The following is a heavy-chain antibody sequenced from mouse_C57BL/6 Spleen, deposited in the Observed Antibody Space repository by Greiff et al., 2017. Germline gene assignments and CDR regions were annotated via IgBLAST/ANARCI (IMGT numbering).Heavy chain of an antibody. V-gene: IGHV1-62-2*01. J-gene: IGHJ2*01. Sequence: VQLQESGAELVKPGASVKLSCKASGYTFTEYTIHWVKQRSGQGLEWIGWFYPGSGSITYNEKFKDKATLTADKSSSTVYMELSRLTSEDSAVYVCAIHDGFITTVAGYFDYWGQGTTLTVSS. CDR1: GYTFTEYT. D-gene: IGHD1-1*01. CDR3: AIHDGFITTVAGYFDY. CDR2: FYPGSGSI.